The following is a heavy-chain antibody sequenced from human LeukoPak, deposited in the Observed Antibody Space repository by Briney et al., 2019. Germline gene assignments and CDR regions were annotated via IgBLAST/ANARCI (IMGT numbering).Heavy chain of an antibody. D-gene: IGHD6-13*01. CDR3: ARSAAAGTVGYYYYYMDV. CDR2: IYTSGST. Sequence: PSETLSLTCTVSGGSVSSYYGSWIRQPAGKGLEWIGRIYTSGSTNYNPSLKTRVTMSVDTSKNQFSLKLSSVTAADTAVYYCARSAAAGTVGYYYYYMDVWGKGTTVTVSS. V-gene: IGHV4-4*07. J-gene: IGHJ6*03. CDR1: GGSVSSYY.